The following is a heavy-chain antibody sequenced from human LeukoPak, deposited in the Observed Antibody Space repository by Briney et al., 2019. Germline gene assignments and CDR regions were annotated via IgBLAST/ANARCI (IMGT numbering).Heavy chain of an antibody. Sequence: PGGSLRLSCAASGFIFSSYWMSWVRQAPGKGLEWVANIKQDGSEKLYVDSVKGRFTISRDNAKNSLYLQMNSLRAEDTAVYYCAREGGYCFDYWGQGTLVTVSS. CDR3: AREGGYCFDY. J-gene: IGHJ4*02. V-gene: IGHV3-7*01. D-gene: IGHD5-12*01. CDR2: IKQDGSEK. CDR1: GFIFSSYW.